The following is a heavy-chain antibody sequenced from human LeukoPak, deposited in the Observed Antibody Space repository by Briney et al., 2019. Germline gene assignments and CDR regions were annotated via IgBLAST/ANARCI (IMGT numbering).Heavy chain of an antibody. CDR2: ISSSGSTI. Sequence: GGSLRLSSAASGFTFSSYEMNWVRQAPGKGLEWVSYISSSGSTIYYADSVKGRFTISRDNAKNSLYLQMNSLRAEDTAVYYCAKQRGYYDSNFQHWGQGTLVTVSS. CDR3: AKQRGYYDSNFQH. J-gene: IGHJ1*01. D-gene: IGHD3-22*01. CDR1: GFTFSSYE. V-gene: IGHV3-48*03.